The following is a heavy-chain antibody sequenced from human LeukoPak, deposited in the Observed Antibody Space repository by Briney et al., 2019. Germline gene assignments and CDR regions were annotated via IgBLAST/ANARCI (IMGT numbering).Heavy chain of an antibody. CDR1: GFTFSSYS. V-gene: IGHV3-48*04. Sequence: GGSLRLSCEASGFTFSSYSMNWVRQAPGKGLEWVSYISSGSATIYYADSVKGRFTISRDNAKDSLYLQMNSLRAEDTAVYYCARAERWLQYGYWGQGTLVTVSS. CDR2: ISSGSATI. D-gene: IGHD5-24*01. CDR3: ARAERWLQYGY. J-gene: IGHJ4*02.